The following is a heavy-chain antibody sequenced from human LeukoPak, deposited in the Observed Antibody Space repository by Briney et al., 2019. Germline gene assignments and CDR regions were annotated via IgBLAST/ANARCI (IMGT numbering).Heavy chain of an antibody. CDR3: AREGPFNWIDP. CDR2: MYYSGST. Sequence: PSETLSLTCTVSGVSISSHYWSWIRQPPGEGLEWIGYMYYSGSTNYNPSLKSRGTISVDTSKNQFSLKLSSVTAADTAVYYCAREGPFNWIDPWGQGTLVTVSS. V-gene: IGHV4-59*11. J-gene: IGHJ5*02. CDR1: GVSISSHY.